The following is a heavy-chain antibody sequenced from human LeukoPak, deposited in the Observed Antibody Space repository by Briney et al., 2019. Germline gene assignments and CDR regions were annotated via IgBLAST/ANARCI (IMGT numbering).Heavy chain of an antibody. CDR1: GGSISSSSYY. D-gene: IGHD1-14*01. J-gene: IGHJ5*02. CDR3: ARGGPDLNWFDP. CDR2: IYYSGST. V-gene: IGHV4-39*07. Sequence: PSETLSLTCTVSGGSISSSSYYWGWIRQPPGKGLEWIGSIYYSGSTYYNPSLKSRVTISVDTSKNQFSLQLNSVTPEDTAVYYCARGGPDLNWFDPWGQGTLVTVSS.